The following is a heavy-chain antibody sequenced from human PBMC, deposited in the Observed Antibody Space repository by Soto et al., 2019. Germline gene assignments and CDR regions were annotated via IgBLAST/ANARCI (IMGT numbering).Heavy chain of an antibody. Sequence: QVQLTESGGGLVKPGGSLRLSCAASGFTFSALYMSWIRQAPGKGLEWISCIGSGGDKKIYAESVRGRFTISRDNAKNSLYLHMNSLRAEDTAVYYCARDRGAVTGDYCDYWGQGTLVTVSS. CDR3: ARDRGAVTGDYCDY. J-gene: IGHJ4*02. CDR2: IGSGGDKK. D-gene: IGHD6-19*01. V-gene: IGHV3-11*01. CDR1: GFTFSALY.